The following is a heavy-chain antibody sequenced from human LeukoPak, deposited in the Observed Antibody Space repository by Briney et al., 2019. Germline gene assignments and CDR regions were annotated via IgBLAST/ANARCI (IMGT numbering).Heavy chain of an antibody. D-gene: IGHD6-19*01. CDR1: GFTFSSYS. CDR3: ARDPSGAVAGNY. Sequence: GGSLRLSCAASGFTFSSYSMNWVRQAPGKGLEWVSSISSSSSYIYYADSVKGRFTISRDNAKNSLYLQMNSLRAEDTAAYYCARDPSGAVAGNYWGQGTLVTVSS. V-gene: IGHV3-21*01. CDR2: ISSSSSYI. J-gene: IGHJ4*02.